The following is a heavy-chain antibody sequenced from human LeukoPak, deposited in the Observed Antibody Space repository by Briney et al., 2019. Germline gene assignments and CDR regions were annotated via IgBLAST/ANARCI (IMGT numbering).Heavy chain of an antibody. CDR2: IWYDGSNK. V-gene: IGHV3-33*01. D-gene: IGHD5-18*01. Sequence: QPGRSLRLSCAASGFTFSSYGMHWVRQAPGKGXXXXXVIWYDGSNKYYADSVKGRFTISRDNSKNTLYLQMNSLRAEDTAVYYCARLFTAMAPFDYWGQGTLVTVSS. CDR1: GFTFSSYG. CDR3: ARLFTAMAPFDY. J-gene: IGHJ4*02.